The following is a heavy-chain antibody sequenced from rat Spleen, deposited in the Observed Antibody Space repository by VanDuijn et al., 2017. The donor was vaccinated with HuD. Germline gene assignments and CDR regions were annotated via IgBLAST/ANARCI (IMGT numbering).Heavy chain of an antibody. V-gene: IGHV5-31*01. CDR3: TRDVAIAAMGDY. Sequence: EVQLVESGGGLVQPGRSLKLSCVASGFTFNNYWMTWIRQAPGKGLEWVASITNTGGSTYYPDSVKGRFTISRDNAKSTLYLQMNSLRSEDTATYYCTRDVAIAAMGDYWGQGVMVTVSS. CDR1: GFTFNNYW. J-gene: IGHJ2*01. D-gene: IGHD1-2*01. CDR2: ITNTGGST.